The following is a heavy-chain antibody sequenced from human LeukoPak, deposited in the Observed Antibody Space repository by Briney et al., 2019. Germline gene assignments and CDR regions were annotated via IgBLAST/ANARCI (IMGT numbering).Heavy chain of an antibody. V-gene: IGHV1-2*02. Sequence: ASVRVSCKASAYTFTGYYMHWVRQAPGQGLEWMGWIYPNSGGTNYAQKFQGRVTMTRDTSISTAYMELSRLRSDDTAVYYCARSEQFPYYMDVWGKGTTVTVSS. D-gene: IGHD6-19*01. CDR1: AYTFTGYY. CDR2: IYPNSGGT. CDR3: ARSEQFPYYMDV. J-gene: IGHJ6*03.